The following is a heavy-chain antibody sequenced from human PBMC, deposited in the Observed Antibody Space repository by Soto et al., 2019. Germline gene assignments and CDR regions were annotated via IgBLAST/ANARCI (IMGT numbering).Heavy chain of an antibody. CDR1: GFTFASYT. J-gene: IGHJ5*02. CDR2: IGDTGAST. CDR3: AREAEYVNWFDP. V-gene: IGHV3-23*01. D-gene: IGHD3-16*01. Sequence: WGSLSLSCAASGFTFASYTMNWVRKPPGEGLEWVSSIGDTGASTYPAASVRGRFTISRDNSKNTLYLQMKSLRVEDTAVYYCAREAEYVNWFDPWGQGTLVTVSS.